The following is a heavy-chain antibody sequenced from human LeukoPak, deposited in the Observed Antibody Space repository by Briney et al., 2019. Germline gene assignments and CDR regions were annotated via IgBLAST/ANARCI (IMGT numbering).Heavy chain of an antibody. CDR1: GGTFSSYA. J-gene: IGHJ4*02. Sequence: SVKLSCKASGGTFSSYAISWVRQAPGQGLEWMGRIIPIFGTANYAQKFQGRVTITTDESTSTAYMELSSLRSEDTAVYYCARDGDMITFGGVVYYFDYWGQGTLVTVSS. CDR2: IIPIFGTA. V-gene: IGHV1-69*05. CDR3: ARDGDMITFGGVVYYFDY. D-gene: IGHD3-16*01.